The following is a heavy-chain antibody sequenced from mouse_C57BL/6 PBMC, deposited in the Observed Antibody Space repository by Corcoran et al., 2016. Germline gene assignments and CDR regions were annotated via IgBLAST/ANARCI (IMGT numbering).Heavy chain of an antibody. CDR2: INPNNGGT. Sequence: EVQLQQSGPELVKPGASVKISCKASGYTFTDYYMNWVKQSHGKSLEWIGDINPNNGGTSYNQKFKGKAKLTVAKSSSTAYMELRSLTSEDSAVYDCARWRYSNYYAMDYWGQGTSVTVSS. J-gene: IGHJ4*01. CDR1: GYTFTDYY. CDR3: ARWRYSNYYAMDY. D-gene: IGHD2-5*01. V-gene: IGHV1-26*01.